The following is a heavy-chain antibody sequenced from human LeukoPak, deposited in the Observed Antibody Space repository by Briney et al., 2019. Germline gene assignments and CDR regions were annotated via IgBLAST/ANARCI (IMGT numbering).Heavy chain of an antibody. V-gene: IGHV3-20*01. CDR3: AKVTTYGFDAFDI. CDR1: GFTFDDYG. J-gene: IGHJ3*02. Sequence: GGSLRLSCVASGFTFDDYGMSWVRQAPGKGLEWVSSINWSSGRTAYADSVKGRFTISRDNAKNSLYLQVSSLRGEDTALYHCAKVTTYGFDAFDIWGRGTMVTVSS. CDR2: INWSSGRT. D-gene: IGHD4-17*01.